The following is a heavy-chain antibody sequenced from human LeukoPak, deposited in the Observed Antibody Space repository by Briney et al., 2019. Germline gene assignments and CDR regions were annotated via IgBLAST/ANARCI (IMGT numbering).Heavy chain of an antibody. Sequence: PGGSLRLSCAASGFTFSNVWMHWVRQAPGKGLVWVSRINTDGSTTSYADSVKGRFTISRDNAKNTLYLQMNSLRAEDTAVYYCARAGPMTTVTYSDAFDIWGQGTMVTVSS. CDR1: GFTFSNVW. V-gene: IGHV3-74*01. D-gene: IGHD4-17*01. J-gene: IGHJ3*02. CDR3: ARAGPMTTVTYSDAFDI. CDR2: INTDGSTT.